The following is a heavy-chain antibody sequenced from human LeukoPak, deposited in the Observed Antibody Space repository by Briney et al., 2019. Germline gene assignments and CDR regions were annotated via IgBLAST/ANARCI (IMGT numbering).Heavy chain of an antibody. CDR2: IDPSDSYT. Sequence: GESLKISCKASGYSFTSYWISWVGQMPGKGLEWMGRIDPSDSYTNYSPSFQGHVTISADKSISTAYLQWSSLKASDTAMYYCAREARGIAASGPRADGTDVSGQGTTVTVSS. D-gene: IGHD6-13*01. CDR3: AREARGIAASGPRADGTDV. V-gene: IGHV5-10-1*01. CDR1: GYSFTSYW. J-gene: IGHJ6*02.